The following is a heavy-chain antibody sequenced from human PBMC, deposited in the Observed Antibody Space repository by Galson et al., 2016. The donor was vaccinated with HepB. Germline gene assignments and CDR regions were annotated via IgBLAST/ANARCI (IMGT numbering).Heavy chain of an antibody. D-gene: IGHD2-2*01. CDR2: ISYDGSNK. J-gene: IGHJ4*02. CDR1: GFTFGSYG. Sequence: SMRLSCAASGFTFGSYGMHWARQAPGKGLEWVAFISYDGSNKKYADSVKGRFTISRDNSKKTQYLQMNSLRAEDTAVYYCAKDGRIYCSSASCHDHFHYWGQGTLVTVSS. CDR3: AKDGRIYCSSASCHDHFHY. V-gene: IGHV3-30*18.